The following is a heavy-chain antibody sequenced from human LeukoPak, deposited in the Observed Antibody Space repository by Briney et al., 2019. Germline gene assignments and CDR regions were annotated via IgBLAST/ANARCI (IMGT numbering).Heavy chain of an antibody. D-gene: IGHD6-19*01. CDR2: IYTSGST. V-gene: IGHV4-61*02. Sequence: SETLSLTCTVSGGSISSGSYYWSWIRQPAGKGLEWIGRIYTSGSTNYNPSLKSRVTISVDTSKNQFSLKLSSVTAADTAVYYCARDLAVDAFDIWGQGTMVTVSS. CDR1: GGSISSGSYY. CDR3: ARDLAVDAFDI. J-gene: IGHJ3*02.